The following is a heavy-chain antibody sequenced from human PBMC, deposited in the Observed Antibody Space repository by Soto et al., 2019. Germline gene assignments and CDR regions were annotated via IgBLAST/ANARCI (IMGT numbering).Heavy chain of an antibody. V-gene: IGHV4-59*01. CDR3: AREIGDANYSSSWFSNYYYYGMDV. CDR2: IYYSGST. Sequence: SETLSLTCTVSGGSISSYYWSWIRQPPGKGLEWIGYIYYSGSTNYNPSLKSRVTISVDTSKNQFSLKLSSVTAADTAVYYCAREIGDANYSSSWFSNYYYYGMDVWGQGTTVTVSS. D-gene: IGHD6-13*01. J-gene: IGHJ6*02. CDR1: GGSISSYY.